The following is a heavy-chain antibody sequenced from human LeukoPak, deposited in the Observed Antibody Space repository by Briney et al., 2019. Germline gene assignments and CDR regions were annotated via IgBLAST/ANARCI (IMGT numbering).Heavy chain of an antibody. CDR2: ISGSGGST. CDR3: AKDRSTYSSGWYGWVFDY. V-gene: IGHV3-23*01. CDR1: GFTFSSYA. D-gene: IGHD6-19*01. J-gene: IGHJ4*02. Sequence: PGGSLRLSCAGSGFTFSSYAMSWVRQAPGKGLEWVSAISGSGGSTYYADSVKGRFTISRDNSKNTLYLQMNSLRAEDTAVYYCAKDRSTYSSGWYGWVFDYWGQGTLVTVSS.